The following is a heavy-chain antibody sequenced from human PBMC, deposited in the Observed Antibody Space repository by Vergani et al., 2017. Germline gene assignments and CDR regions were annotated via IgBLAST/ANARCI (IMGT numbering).Heavy chain of an antibody. CDR3: ARARRRPYQLPRYYYYGMDV. D-gene: IGHD2-2*01. Sequence: QVQLQESGPGLVKPSETLSLTCTVSGGSISSSSYYWGWIRQPPGKGLEWIGSIYYSGSTYYNPSLKSRVTISVDTSKNQFSLKLSSVTAADTAVYYCARARRRPYQLPRYYYYGMDVWGQGTTVTVSS. CDR1: GGSISSSSYY. J-gene: IGHJ6*02. CDR2: IYYSGST. V-gene: IGHV4-39*07.